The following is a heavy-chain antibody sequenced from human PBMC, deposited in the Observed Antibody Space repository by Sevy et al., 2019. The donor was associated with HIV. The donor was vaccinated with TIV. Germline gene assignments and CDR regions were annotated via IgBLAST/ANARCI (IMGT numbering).Heavy chain of an antibody. J-gene: IGHJ4*02. CDR3: ARGITTMFGGGYYFDY. CDR2: IIPMFGTT. CDR1: GVTFSSYA. V-gene: IGHV1-69*13. Sequence: ALVKVSCKASGVTFSSYAFTWVRQAPGQGLEWLGEIIPMFGTTNYAQKFQGRVTITADESTSTTFIELSSLRSEDTAVYYCARGITTMFGGGYYFDYWGQGTLVTVSS. D-gene: IGHD3-10*02.